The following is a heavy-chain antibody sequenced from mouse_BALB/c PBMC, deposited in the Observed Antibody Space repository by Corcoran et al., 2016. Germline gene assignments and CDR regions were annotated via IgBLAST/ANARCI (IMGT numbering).Heavy chain of an antibody. CDR1: GFNIKDTY. D-gene: IGHD2-2*01. V-gene: IGHV14-3*02. J-gene: IGHJ4*01. CDR2: MDPANGNT. Sequence: EDQLQQSGAELVKPGASVKLSCTASGFNIKDTYMHWVKQRPEQGLEWIGRMDPANGNTKYDPKFQGKATITADTSSNTAYLQLSSLTSEDTAVYYCASKWGYDEPMDYWGQGTSVTVSS. CDR3: ASKWGYDEPMDY.